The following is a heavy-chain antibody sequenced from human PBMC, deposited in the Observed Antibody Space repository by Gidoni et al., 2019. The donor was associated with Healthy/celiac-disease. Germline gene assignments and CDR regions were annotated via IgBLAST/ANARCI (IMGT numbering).Heavy chain of an antibody. D-gene: IGHD3-10*01. Sequence: QLQLQESGPGLVKPSEPLSLTCTVSGGSFSSSSSYWGWIRQPPGKGLEWIGSIYYSGSTYYNPSLKSRVTISVDTSKNQFSLKLSSVTAADTAGYYCARHRAQAGPGTLDYWGQGTLVTVSS. CDR3: ARHRAQAGPGTLDY. V-gene: IGHV4-39*01. J-gene: IGHJ4*02. CDR1: GGSFSSSSSY. CDR2: IYYSGST.